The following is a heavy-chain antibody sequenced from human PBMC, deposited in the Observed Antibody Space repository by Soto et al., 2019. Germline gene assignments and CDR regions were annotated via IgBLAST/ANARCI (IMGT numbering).Heavy chain of an antibody. CDR2: IRNKARSHTI. Sequence: PGGSLRLSCAASGFTFSDHYMDWVRQAPGKGLEWVGRIRNKARSHTIEYAASVRGRFTISRADSENSLYLQMNSLKTDDTAVYYCTRGAAGRCAPGSESYYYVMDLWGQGSSVTGSS. D-gene: IGHD6-13*01. V-gene: IGHV3-72*01. J-gene: IGHJ6*02. CDR1: GFTFSDHY. CDR3: TRGAAGRCAPGSESYYYVMDL.